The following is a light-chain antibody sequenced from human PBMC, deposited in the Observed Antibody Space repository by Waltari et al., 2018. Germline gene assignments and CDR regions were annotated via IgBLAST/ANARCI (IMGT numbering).Light chain of an antibody. Sequence: QSALTQPRSVSGSPGQSVTISCTGTSSDVGGYNYFSWYQHHPGKAPKLMIYDVSKRPSGVPDRFSGSKSGNTASLTVSGLQAEDEADYYCCSYAGSYTWVFGGGTKLTVL. CDR1: SSDVGGYNY. J-gene: IGLJ2*01. CDR2: DVS. CDR3: CSYAGSYTWV. V-gene: IGLV2-11*01.